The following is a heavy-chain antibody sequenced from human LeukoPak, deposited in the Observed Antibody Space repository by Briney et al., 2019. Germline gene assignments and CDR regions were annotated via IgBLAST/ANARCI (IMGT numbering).Heavy chain of an antibody. CDR1: GFTFSNYW. Sequence: WGSLRLSCAASGFTFSNYWMHRVGQAPGKGLVWVSRLNADGNSITYADPVRGRFTISRDNAKNTVHLQMNSLRVEDTAIYFCAGAYSAYDPFDYWGQGILVTVSS. CDR2: LNADGNSI. D-gene: IGHD5-12*01. J-gene: IGHJ4*02. CDR3: AGAYSAYDPFDY. V-gene: IGHV3-74*01.